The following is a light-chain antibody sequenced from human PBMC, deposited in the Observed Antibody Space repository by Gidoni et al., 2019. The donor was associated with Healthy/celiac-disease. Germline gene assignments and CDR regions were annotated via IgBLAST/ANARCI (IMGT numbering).Light chain of an antibody. CDR3: QQYGSSPLT. V-gene: IGKV3-20*01. Sequence: EIVLTQSPGTLSLSPGERATLSCRASQSVSSSYLAWYQQKPGQAPMLLIYGASSRATGIPDRCSGSGSGTDFTLTISRLEPEDFAVYYCQQYGSSPLTFGGGTKVEIK. CDR2: GAS. J-gene: IGKJ4*01. CDR1: QSVSSSY.